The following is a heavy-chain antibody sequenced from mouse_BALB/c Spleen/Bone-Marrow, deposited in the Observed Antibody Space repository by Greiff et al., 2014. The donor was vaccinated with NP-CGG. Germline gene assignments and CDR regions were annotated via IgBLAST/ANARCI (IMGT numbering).Heavy chain of an antibody. CDR2: ISYSGST. V-gene: IGHV3-8*02. J-gene: IGHJ1*01. Sequence: EVKVVESGPSLVKPSQTLSLTCSVPGDSITSGYWNWIRKFPGNKLEYMGYISYSGSTYYNPSLKSRISITRDTSKNQFYLQLNSMTTEDTATYYCASYDGWYFDVWGAGTTVTVSS. CDR3: ASYDGWYFDV. CDR1: GDSITSGY.